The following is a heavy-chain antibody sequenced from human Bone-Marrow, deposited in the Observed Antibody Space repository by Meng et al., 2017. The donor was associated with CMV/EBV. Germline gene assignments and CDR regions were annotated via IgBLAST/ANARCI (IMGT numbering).Heavy chain of an antibody. J-gene: IGHJ6*02. D-gene: IGHD2-2*01. CDR3: AGEGLVVVPAAIHGMAV. CDR2: INWNGGST. Sequence: GESLKISCAASGFTFDDYGMSWVRQAPGKGLEWVSGINWNGGSTGYADSVKGRFTISRDNAKNSLYLQMNSLRAEDTAVYYCAGEGLVVVPAAIHGMAVWGQGNTVNVSS. CDR1: GFTFDDYG. V-gene: IGHV3-20*04.